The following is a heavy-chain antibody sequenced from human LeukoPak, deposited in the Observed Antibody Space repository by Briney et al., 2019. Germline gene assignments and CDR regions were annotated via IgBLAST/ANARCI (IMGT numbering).Heavy chain of an antibody. CDR1: GITFSSYS. CDR2: IKSKTDGGTT. CDR3: TTYTVTTPYFFDY. D-gene: IGHD4-17*01. J-gene: IGHJ4*02. Sequence: GGSLRLSCGASGITFSSYSMNWVRQAPGKGLEWVGRIKSKTDGGTTDYAAPVKGRFTISRDDPKNTLYLQMNSLKTEDTAMYYCTTYTVTTPYFFDYWGQGTLVTVSS. V-gene: IGHV3-15*07.